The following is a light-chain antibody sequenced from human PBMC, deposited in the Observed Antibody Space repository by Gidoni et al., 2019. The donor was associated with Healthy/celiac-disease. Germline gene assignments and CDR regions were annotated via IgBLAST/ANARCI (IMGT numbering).Light chain of an antibody. CDR3: QQSYSTPPYT. Sequence: DIQMTQSPSSLSASVGDRVTITCRASQSISSYLNWYQQKPGKAPKLMIYAASSLQSGVPSRFSGSGSGTDCTLTISSLQPEDFATYYCQQSYSTPPYTFAQXTKLEIK. J-gene: IGKJ2*01. V-gene: IGKV1-39*01. CDR2: AAS. CDR1: QSISSY.